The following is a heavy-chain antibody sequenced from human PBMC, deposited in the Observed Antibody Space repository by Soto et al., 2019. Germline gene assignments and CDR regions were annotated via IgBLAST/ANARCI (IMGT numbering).Heavy chain of an antibody. D-gene: IGHD6-13*01. CDR1: GGSISSGHW. J-gene: IGHJ6*02. Sequence: QVQLQESGPGLVKPSGTLSLTCAVSGGSISSGHWWSWVRQPPGEGLEWIGEIYHSGSTNYNPSLNSRVTISVDKSKNHFSLRLSSVTAADTAVYYCARHRAAAAPYYYYYAMDVWGQGTTVTVSS. CDR3: ARHRAAAAPYYYYYAMDV. V-gene: IGHV4-4*02. CDR2: IYHSGST.